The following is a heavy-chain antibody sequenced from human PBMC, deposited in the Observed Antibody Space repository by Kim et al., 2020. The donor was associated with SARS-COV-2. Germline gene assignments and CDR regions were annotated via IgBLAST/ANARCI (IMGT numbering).Heavy chain of an antibody. V-gene: IGHV7-4-1*02. J-gene: IGHJ6*02. CDR2: INTNTGNP. CDR1: GYTFTSYA. D-gene: IGHD2-2*02. CDR3: ARVPYCSSTSCYNYYYYYGMDV. Sequence: ASVKVSCKASGYTFTSYAMNWVRQAPGQGLEWMGWINTNTGNPTYAQGFTGRFVFSLDTSVSTAYLQISSLKAEDTAVYYCARVPYCSSTSCYNYYYYYGMDVWGQGTTVPVSS.